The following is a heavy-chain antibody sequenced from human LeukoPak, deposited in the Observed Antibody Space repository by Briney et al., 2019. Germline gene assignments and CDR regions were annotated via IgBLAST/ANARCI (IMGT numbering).Heavy chain of an antibody. J-gene: IGHJ4*02. Sequence: SETLSLTCTVSGGSISSGDYYWSWIRQPPGKGLEWIGEIYHSGSTNYNPSLKSRVTISVDKSKNQFSLKLSSVTAADTAVYYCARGYSGYDYYFDYWGQGTLVTVSS. CDR2: IYHSGST. V-gene: IGHV4-39*07. D-gene: IGHD5-12*01. CDR1: GGSISSGDYY. CDR3: ARGYSGYDYYFDY.